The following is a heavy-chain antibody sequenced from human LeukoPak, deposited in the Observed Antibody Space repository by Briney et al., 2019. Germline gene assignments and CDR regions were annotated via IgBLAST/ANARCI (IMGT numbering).Heavy chain of an antibody. CDR1: GGSISSYY. J-gene: IGHJ4*02. Sequence: SETLSLTCTVSGGSISSYYWSWIRQPPGKGLEWIGYIYYSGSTNYNPSLKSRVTISVDTSKNQFSLRLSSVTDADTAVYYCARDDYYGPGSYYNNFDSWGQGTQVTVSS. D-gene: IGHD3-10*01. V-gene: IGHV4-59*01. CDR2: IYYSGST. CDR3: ARDDYYGPGSYYNNFDS.